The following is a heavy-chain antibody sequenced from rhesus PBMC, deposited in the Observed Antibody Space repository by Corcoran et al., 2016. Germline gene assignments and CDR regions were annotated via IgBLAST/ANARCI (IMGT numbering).Heavy chain of an antibody. J-gene: IGHJ4*01. CDR1: GGSISSSY. Sequence: QLQLQESGPGLVKPSETLSVTCAVSGGSISSSYWSWIRQAPGKGLEWIGYIYGSGSSTNYNPSLKSRVTLSVDTSKNQLSLMLSSVTAADTAVYYCATIYSSGWLYFDYWGQGVLVTVSS. CDR3: ATIYSSGWLYFDY. V-gene: IGHV4-169*01. D-gene: IGHD6-31*01. CDR2: IYGSGSST.